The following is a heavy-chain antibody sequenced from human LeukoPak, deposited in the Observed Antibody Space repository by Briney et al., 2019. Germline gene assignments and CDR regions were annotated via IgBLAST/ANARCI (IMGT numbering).Heavy chain of an antibody. V-gene: IGHV3-53*05. CDR1: GFTVSGNY. CDR2: IYRGGNT. Sequence: PGGSLRLSCAASGFTVSGNYMSWVRQAPGKGLEWVSVIYRGGNTYYADSVMGRFTISRDNSKNTLYLEMNSLRAEDTAVYYCAKDVAAAGTRPYFQHWGQGTLVTVSS. D-gene: IGHD6-13*01. J-gene: IGHJ1*01. CDR3: AKDVAAAGTRPYFQH.